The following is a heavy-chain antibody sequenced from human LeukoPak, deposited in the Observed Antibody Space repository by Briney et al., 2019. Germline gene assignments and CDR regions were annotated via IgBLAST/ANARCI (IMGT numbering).Heavy chain of an antibody. D-gene: IGHD3-10*01. CDR3: ARDLLVRGVNYYYGMDV. CDR1: GGSISSSSYY. CDR2: IYYSGST. V-gene: IGHV4-39*07. Sequence: SETLSLTCTVSGGSISSSSYYWGWIRQPPGKGLEWIGSIYYSGSTYYNPSLKSRVTISVDTYKNQFSLKLSSVTAADTAVYYCARDLLVRGVNYYYGMDVWGQGTTVTVSS. J-gene: IGHJ6*02.